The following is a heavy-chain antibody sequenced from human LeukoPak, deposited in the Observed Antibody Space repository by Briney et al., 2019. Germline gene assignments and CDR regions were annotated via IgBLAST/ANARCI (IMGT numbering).Heavy chain of an antibody. CDR1: GFTFSTSA. CDR3: AIGANHCFPN. D-gene: IGHD4-17*01. J-gene: IGHJ4*02. CDR2: MQNDGNTK. V-gene: IGHV3-30*02. Sequence: GGSLRLSCAASGFTFSTSAMDWVRQAPGKGLEWVASMQNDGNTKNYADSVKGRFTISRDISKNTLYLQMNSLRPEDTALYFCAIGANHCFPNWGQGTLVTVSS.